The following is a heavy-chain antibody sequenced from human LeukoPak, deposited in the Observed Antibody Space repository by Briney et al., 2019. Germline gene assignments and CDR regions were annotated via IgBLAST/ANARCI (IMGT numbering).Heavy chain of an antibody. CDR2: ISIYDSKT. CDR1: GYTFTNYD. J-gene: IGHJ4*02. CDR3: ARGGGEPGDY. V-gene: IGHV1-18*01. Sequence: GASVKVSCKASGYTFTNYDITWVRQAPGKGLEWLGWISIYDSKTNYAQKLQDKFTMTKDTSTSTAYMELRNLRSDDTAVYYCARGGGEPGDYWGQGTLVTVSS. D-gene: IGHD1-26*01.